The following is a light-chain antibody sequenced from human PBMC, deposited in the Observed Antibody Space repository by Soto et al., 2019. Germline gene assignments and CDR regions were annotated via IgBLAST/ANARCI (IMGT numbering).Light chain of an antibody. V-gene: IGKV3-15*01. J-gene: IGKJ1*01. CDR3: HHYNNWPPWT. CDR1: QSVSSN. CDR2: GAS. Sequence: EIVMTQSPATLSVSPGERATLSCRASQSVSSNLAWYQQKPGQAPRLLIYGASTRATGIPARFSGSGSGTELPLTINSLQSEDFAVYYCHHYNNWPPWTFGQGTKVEIK.